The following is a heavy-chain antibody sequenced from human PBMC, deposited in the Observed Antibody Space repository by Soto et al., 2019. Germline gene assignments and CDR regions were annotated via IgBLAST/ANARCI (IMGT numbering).Heavy chain of an antibody. CDR1: GFTFSSYS. V-gene: IGHV3-48*02. CDR2: ISSSSSTI. Sequence: GGSLRLSCAASGFTFSSYSMNWVRQAPGKGLEWVSYISSSSSTIYYADSVKGRFTISRDNAKNSLYLQMNSLRDEDTAVYYCARDTAPNYDYVWGSYREWPFDYWGQGTLVTVSS. D-gene: IGHD3-16*02. J-gene: IGHJ4*02. CDR3: ARDTAPNYDYVWGSYREWPFDY.